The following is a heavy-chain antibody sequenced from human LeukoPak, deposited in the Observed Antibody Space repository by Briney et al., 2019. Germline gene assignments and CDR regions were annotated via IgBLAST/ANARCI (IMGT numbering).Heavy chain of an antibody. D-gene: IGHD3-10*01. J-gene: IGHJ4*02. Sequence: GGSLRLSCAASGFTFSSYSMNWVRQAPGKGLEWVSSISSSSSYIYYADSVKGRFTISGDNAKNSLYLQMNSLRAEDTAVYYCARVSILLWFGETGSSDYWGQGTLVTVSS. CDR2: ISSSSSYI. V-gene: IGHV3-21*01. CDR3: ARVSILLWFGETGSSDY. CDR1: GFTFSSYS.